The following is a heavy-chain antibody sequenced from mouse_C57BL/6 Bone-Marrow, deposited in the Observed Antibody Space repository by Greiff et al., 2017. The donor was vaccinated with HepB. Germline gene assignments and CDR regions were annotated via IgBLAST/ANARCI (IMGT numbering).Heavy chain of an antibody. J-gene: IGHJ2*01. Sequence: EVQLQESGGGLVQPGESLKLSCESNEYEFPSHDMSWVRKTPAKRLELVAAINSDGGSTYYTDTMERRFIISRDNNKKTLDLQMSNLRSEDTALYYCERQQGFSYFDYWGQGNTLTVSS. V-gene: IGHV5-2*01. CDR1: EYEFPSHD. CDR3: ERQQGFSYFDY. CDR2: INSDGGST.